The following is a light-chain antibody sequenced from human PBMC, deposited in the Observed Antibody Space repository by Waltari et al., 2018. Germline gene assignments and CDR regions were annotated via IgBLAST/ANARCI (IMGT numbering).Light chain of an antibody. J-gene: IGLJ3*02. Sequence: QSALTQPASVSGSPGQTITISCTGTSSDVGTYHYLSWYQQHPCKAPKLLIYDVSYRPSGFTYPFSGSKSGNTASLTISGLQAEDEADYYCSSYITTNTLELFGGGTSLTVL. CDR2: DVS. V-gene: IGLV2-14*03. CDR1: SSDVGTYHY. CDR3: SSYITTNTLEL.